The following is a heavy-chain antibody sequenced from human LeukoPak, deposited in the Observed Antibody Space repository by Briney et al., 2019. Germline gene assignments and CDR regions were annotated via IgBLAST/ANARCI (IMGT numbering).Heavy chain of an antibody. Sequence: ASVKVSCKASGYTFIGYYMTWVRQAPGQGLEWMGWINPNSGVTNYAQKFQGRVTMTRDSATSTAYMELSGLRSDDTAVYYCAKYHTVRSLDVWGQGTTVTISS. CDR3: AKYHTVRSLDV. CDR1: GYTFIGYY. D-gene: IGHD6-6*01. V-gene: IGHV1-2*02. CDR2: INPNSGVT. J-gene: IGHJ6*02.